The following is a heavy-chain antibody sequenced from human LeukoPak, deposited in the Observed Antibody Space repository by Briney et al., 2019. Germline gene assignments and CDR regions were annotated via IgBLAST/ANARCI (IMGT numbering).Heavy chain of an antibody. CDR2: ISWNSGSI. D-gene: IGHD2-2*01. J-gene: IGHJ3*02. V-gene: IGHV3-9*01. Sequence: GRSLRLSCAASGFTFDDYAMHWVRQAPGKGLEWVSGISWNSGSIGYADSVKGRFTISRDNAKNSLYLQMNSLGAEDTALYYCAKDIWAPAAYCSSTSCSGGGDAFDIWGQGTMVTVSS. CDR3: AKDIWAPAAYCSSTSCSGGGDAFDI. CDR1: GFTFDDYA.